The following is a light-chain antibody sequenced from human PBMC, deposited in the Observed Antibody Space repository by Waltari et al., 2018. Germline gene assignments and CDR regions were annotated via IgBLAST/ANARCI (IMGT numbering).Light chain of an antibody. J-gene: IGKJ2*01. Sequence: DIQMTQSPSSLSASVGDKVTITCRASQSISTWLAWFQLKPGKAPKLLIYKASNLESGVPSRFSGSGSGTEFTLTISSLLPEDFATYYCQQYNSDSHSFGQGTRLEI. V-gene: IGKV1-5*03. CDR2: KAS. CDR1: QSISTW. CDR3: QQYNSDSHS.